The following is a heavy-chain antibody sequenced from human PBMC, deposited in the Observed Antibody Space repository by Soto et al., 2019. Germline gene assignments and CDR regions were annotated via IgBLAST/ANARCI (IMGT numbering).Heavy chain of an antibody. CDR2: ISGYNGNT. V-gene: IGHV1-18*01. CDR3: ARAPGYCNSTICYIDTFDI. J-gene: IGHJ3*02. Sequence: ASVKVSCKPSGYTFTSSGISWVRQAPGQGLEWMGWISGYNGNTNYAQKFRGRVTMTTDTSTTTAYMEVRSLRADDTAVYYCARAPGYCNSTICYIDTFDIWGQGTMVTVAS. CDR1: GYTFTSSG. D-gene: IGHD2-2*02.